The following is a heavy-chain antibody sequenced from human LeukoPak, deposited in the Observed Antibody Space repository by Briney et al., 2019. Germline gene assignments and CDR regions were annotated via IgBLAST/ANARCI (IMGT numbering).Heavy chain of an antibody. CDR2: ITHRGTT. Sequence: PSETLSLTRAVYGGSFSSYYWTWVRQPPGKGLEWIGEITHRGTTHYNPSLKSRVTISADTQFALKLTSVTAADTAVYYCAILGYCSSASCYAIPIWGQGSLVTVSS. D-gene: IGHD2-2*01. CDR3: AILGYCSSASCYAIPI. CDR1: GGSFSSYY. V-gene: IGHV4-34*01. J-gene: IGHJ4*02.